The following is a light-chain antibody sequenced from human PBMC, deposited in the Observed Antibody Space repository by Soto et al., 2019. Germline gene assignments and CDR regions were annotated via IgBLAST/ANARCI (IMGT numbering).Light chain of an antibody. V-gene: IGKV3-15*01. CDR2: DIS. J-gene: IGKJ5*01. CDR1: QYVTTN. CDR3: QQYNNWPFS. Sequence: EITMTQFPGVLSASPGEGFTLSCRASQYVTTNFDWYQQKRGKAPRLLIYDISSRATGVPARFRGSGSGTEFTLSISGLQSEDFEVYFCQQYNNWPFSFGQGTRLEIK.